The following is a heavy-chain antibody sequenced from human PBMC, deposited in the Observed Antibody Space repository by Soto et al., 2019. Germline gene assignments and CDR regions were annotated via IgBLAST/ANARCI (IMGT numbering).Heavy chain of an antibody. J-gene: IGHJ5*02. Sequence: EVQLVESGGGLVQPGGSLRLSCAASGFTVSSNYMSWVRQAPGKGLEWVSVIYSGGSTYYADSVKGRFTISRHNSKNALYPQMNSLRAEDTAVYYCAREGGHGWFDPWGQGTLVTVSS. CDR3: AREGGHGWFDP. CDR1: GFTVSSNY. V-gene: IGHV3-53*04. CDR2: IYSGGST.